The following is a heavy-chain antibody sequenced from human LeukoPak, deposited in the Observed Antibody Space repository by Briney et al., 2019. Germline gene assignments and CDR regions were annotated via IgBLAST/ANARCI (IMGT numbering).Heavy chain of an antibody. CDR3: ARGHPVLWYDFWSDYIGAFDI. CDR1: GGSISSGGYY. CDR2: IYYSGST. V-gene: IGHV4-31*03. D-gene: IGHD3-3*01. Sequence: SETLSLTCTVSGGSISSGGYYWSWIRQHPGKGLEWIGYIYYSGSTYYNPSLKSRVTISVDTSKNQFSLKLSSVTAADTAVYYCARGHPVLWYDFWSDYIGAFDIWGQGTMVTVSS. J-gene: IGHJ3*02.